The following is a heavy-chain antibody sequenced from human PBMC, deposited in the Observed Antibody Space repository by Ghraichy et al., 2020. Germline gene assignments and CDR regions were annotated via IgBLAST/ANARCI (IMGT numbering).Heavy chain of an antibody. CDR1: GFTFSSYW. CDR2: INSDGSST. D-gene: IGHD5-24*01. V-gene: IGHV3-74*01. Sequence: GGSLRLSCAASGFTFSSYWMHWVRQAPGKGLVWVSRINSDGSSTSYADSVKGRFTISRDNAKNTLYLQMNSLRAEDTAVYYCARVGPLQDAFDIWGQGTMVTVSS. J-gene: IGHJ3*02. CDR3: ARVGPLQDAFDI.